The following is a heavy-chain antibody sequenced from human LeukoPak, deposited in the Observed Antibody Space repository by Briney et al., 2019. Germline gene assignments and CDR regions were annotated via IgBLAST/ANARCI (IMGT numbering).Heavy chain of an antibody. D-gene: IGHD3-16*01. CDR2: ISYDGSNK. V-gene: IGHV3-30-3*01. CDR1: GFTFSSYA. J-gene: IGHJ6*02. CDR3: AREVMPRPGTYSFRPLDV. Sequence: GGSLRLSCAASGFTFSSYAMHWVRQAPGKGLEWVAVISYDGSNKYYVDSVKGRFTISRDNSKNTLYLQMNSLRAEDTAVYYCAREVMPRPGTYSFRPLDVWGQGTTVTVSS.